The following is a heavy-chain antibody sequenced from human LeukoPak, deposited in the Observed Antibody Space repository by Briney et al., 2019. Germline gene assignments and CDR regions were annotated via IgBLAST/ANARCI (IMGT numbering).Heavy chain of an antibody. Sequence: SETLSLTCTVSGGSIRSRSYYWGWIRQPPGKGLEWIGSFYYSGTTYYKPSLKRRVIITVDTSKNQFSLKLSSVTAADTAVYYCARHHCSGGACYSMAWFDPWGQGTLVTVSS. J-gene: IGHJ5*02. CDR2: FYYSGTT. CDR1: GGSIRSRSYY. CDR3: ARHHCSGGACYSMAWFDP. V-gene: IGHV4-39*01. D-gene: IGHD2-15*01.